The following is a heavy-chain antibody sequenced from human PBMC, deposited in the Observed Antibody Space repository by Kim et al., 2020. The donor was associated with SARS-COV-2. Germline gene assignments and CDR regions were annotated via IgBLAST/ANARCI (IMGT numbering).Heavy chain of an antibody. V-gene: IGHV4-59*01. CDR2: IYYSGST. Sequence: SETLSLTCTVSGGSISSYYWSWIRQPPGKGLEWIGYIYYSGSTNYNPSLKSRVTISVDTSKNQFSLKLSSVTAAGTAVYSCASYAQPGYYDSSGYSYYYYGMDVWGQGTTVTVSS. D-gene: IGHD3-22*01. J-gene: IGHJ6*02. CDR3: ASYAQPGYYDSSGYSYYYYGMDV. CDR1: GGSISSYY.